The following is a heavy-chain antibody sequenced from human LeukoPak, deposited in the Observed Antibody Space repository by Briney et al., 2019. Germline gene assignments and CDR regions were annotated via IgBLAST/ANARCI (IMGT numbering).Heavy chain of an antibody. Sequence: ETLSLTCAVYGGSFSGYYWSWIRQPPGKGLEWIGEINHSGSTNYNPSLKSRVTISVDTSKNQFSLKLSSVTAADTAVYYCARRASSSRWDYWGQGTLVTVSS. CDR3: ARRASSSRWDY. CDR1: GGSFSGYY. D-gene: IGHD6-13*01. V-gene: IGHV4-34*01. CDR2: INHSGST. J-gene: IGHJ4*02.